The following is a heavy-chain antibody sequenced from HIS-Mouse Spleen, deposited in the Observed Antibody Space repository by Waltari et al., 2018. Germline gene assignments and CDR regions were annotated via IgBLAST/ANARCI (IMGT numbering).Heavy chain of an antibody. D-gene: IGHD6-19*01. CDR1: GFTCSSYG. CDR2: ISYDGSNK. V-gene: IGHV3-30*18. CDR3: AKASSGWLDY. Sequence: QVQLVESGGGVVQPGRSLRLSCAASGFTCSSYGMHWVRQAPGKGLEWVAVISYDGSNKYYADSVKGRFTISRDNSKNTLYLQMNSLRAEDTAVYYCAKASSGWLDYWGQGTLVTVSS. J-gene: IGHJ4*02.